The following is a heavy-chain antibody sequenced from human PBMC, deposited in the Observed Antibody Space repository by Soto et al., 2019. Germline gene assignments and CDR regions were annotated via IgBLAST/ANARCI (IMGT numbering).Heavy chain of an antibody. V-gene: IGHV1-3*01. D-gene: IGHD3-22*01. CDR1: GYTITIDA. CDR3: ARGMWYYDSSGYYPDAFDI. J-gene: IGHJ3*02. CDR2: INAGNGNT. Sequence: ASVKVDCKASGYTITIDAMHCVSQATRQRLEVMGWINAGNGNTKYSQKFQGRVTITRDTSASTAYMELSSLRSEDTAVYYCARGMWYYDSSGYYPDAFDIWGQGTMVTVSS.